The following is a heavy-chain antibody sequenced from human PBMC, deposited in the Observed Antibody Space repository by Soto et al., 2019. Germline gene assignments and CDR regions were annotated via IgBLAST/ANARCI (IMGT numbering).Heavy chain of an antibody. V-gene: IGHV4-59*01. CDR1: GGSISSYY. CDR2: IYYSGST. Sequence: QVQLQESGPGLVKPSETLSLTCTVSGGSISSYYWSWIRQPPGKGLEWIGYIYYSGSTNYNPSLKSRVTISVDTSKNQFSLKLSSVTAADTAVYYCARGLRLGELSLYPNWFDPWGQGTLVTVSS. D-gene: IGHD3-16*02. J-gene: IGHJ5*02. CDR3: ARGLRLGELSLYPNWFDP.